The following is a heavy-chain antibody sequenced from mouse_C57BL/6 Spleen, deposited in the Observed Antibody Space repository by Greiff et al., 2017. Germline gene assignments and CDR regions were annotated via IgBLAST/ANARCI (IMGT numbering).Heavy chain of an antibody. CDR2: IYPGDGDT. V-gene: IGHV1-82*01. D-gene: IGHD2-2*01. J-gene: IGHJ2*01. Sequence: QVQLQQSGPELVKPGASVKISCKASGYAFSSSWMNWVKQRPGKGLEWIGRIYPGDGDTNYNGKFKGKATLTADKSSSTAYMQLSSLTSEDSAVXFCARGVTTDYWGQGTTLTVSS. CDR3: ARGVTTDY. CDR1: GYAFSSSW.